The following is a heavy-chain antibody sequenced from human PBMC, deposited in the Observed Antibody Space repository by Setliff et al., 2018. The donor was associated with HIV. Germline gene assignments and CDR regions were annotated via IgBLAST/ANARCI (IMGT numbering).Heavy chain of an antibody. J-gene: IGHJ3*02. Sequence: ASVKVSCKASGDIFTSYYMHWVRQAPGQGPEWMGVINPSGGSTIYAQKFQGRVTMTRDTSTSTVYMEVSSLGSDDTAVYYCARGRHSGTYEAFDIWGPGTMVTVSS. D-gene: IGHD1-26*01. CDR2: INPSGGST. CDR3: ARGRHSGTYEAFDI. V-gene: IGHV1-46*01. CDR1: GDIFTSYY.